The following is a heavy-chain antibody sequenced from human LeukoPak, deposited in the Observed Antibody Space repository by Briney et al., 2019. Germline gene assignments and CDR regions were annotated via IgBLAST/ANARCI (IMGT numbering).Heavy chain of an antibody. V-gene: IGHV4-38-2*02. Sequence: SETLSLTCTVSGYSISSGYYWGWIRQPPGKGLEWIGSIYHSGSTYYNSSLKSRVTISVDTSKNQFSLKLSSVTAADTAVYYCARGRVAAAGTFDYWGQGTLVTVSS. CDR3: ARGRVAAAGTFDY. CDR1: GYSISSGYY. CDR2: IYHSGST. J-gene: IGHJ4*02. D-gene: IGHD6-13*01.